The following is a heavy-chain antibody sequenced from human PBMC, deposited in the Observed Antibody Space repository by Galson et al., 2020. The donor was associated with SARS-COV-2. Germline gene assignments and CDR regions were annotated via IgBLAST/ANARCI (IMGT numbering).Heavy chain of an antibody. CDR1: GGSISTRCHY. V-gene: IGHV4-39*02. Sequence: SETLSLTCTVSGGSISTRCHYWGWNRQPPGTGLQWIGSILFNGSISYNPSLYSRVTMSVATSKNDFSLKLTSVTAADTAVYYCARRGEMVAWVYWGQGILVTVSS. CDR2: ILFNGSI. J-gene: IGHJ4*02. D-gene: IGHD2-15*01. CDR3: ARRGEMVAWVY.